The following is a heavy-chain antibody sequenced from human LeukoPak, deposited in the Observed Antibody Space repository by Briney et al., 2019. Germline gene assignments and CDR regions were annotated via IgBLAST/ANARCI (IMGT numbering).Heavy chain of an antibody. CDR1: GGSLRTYY. V-gene: IGHV4-4*07. CDR3: ARGGSGWPNYFDY. CDR2: VYTRGGT. D-gene: IGHD6-19*01. Sequence: SETLDLTCAVSGGSLRTYYWSWIRQPAGKGLEWIGRVYTRGGTDYNPSLKSRVPMSVDTSRNQFSLKLSSVTAADTAVYYCARGGSGWPNYFDYWGQGALVTVSS. J-gene: IGHJ4*02.